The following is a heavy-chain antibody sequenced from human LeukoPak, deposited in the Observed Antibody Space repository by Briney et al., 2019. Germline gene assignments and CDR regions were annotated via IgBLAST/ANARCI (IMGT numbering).Heavy chain of an antibody. V-gene: IGHV3-21*01. J-gene: IGHJ3*02. CDR3: ARYGVEAFDI. D-gene: IGHD4-17*01. Sequence: GGSLRLSCAASGFNFSSYSMNWVRQAPGKGLEWVSSIGSSSGYISYADSVKVRFTISRDNAKNSLHLQMNSLRAEDTAVYYCARYGVEAFDIWGQGTMVTVSS. CDR1: GFNFSSYS. CDR2: IGSSSGYI.